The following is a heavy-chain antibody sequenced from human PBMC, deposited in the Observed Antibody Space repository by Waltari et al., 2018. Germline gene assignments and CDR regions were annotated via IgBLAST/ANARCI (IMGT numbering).Heavy chain of an antibody. CDR2: IYYSGTA. J-gene: IGHJ6*03. CDR1: GGSISSGNYY. CDR3: ARCFKVGYCSSTGCPSPYYMDV. V-gene: IGHV4-39*01. D-gene: IGHD2-2*01. Sequence: QPQLQESGPGLVKPSETLSLTCTVSGGSISSGNYYWGWIRQPPGKGLEWIWSIYYSGTAYYNPSLKSRVTISVDTSKNQFSLKLSSVTAADTAVYYCARCFKVGYCSSTGCPSPYYMDVWGKGTTVTVSS.